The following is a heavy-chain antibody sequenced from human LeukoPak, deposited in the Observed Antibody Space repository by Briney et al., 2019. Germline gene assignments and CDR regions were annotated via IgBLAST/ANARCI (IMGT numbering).Heavy chain of an antibody. CDR3: AKGGTTVVDY. J-gene: IGHJ4*02. CDR1: GLTISSYW. Sequence: GGSLRLSCAASGLTISSYWMHWVRQSPGKGLVWVSRINSDGSSTTYADSVKGRFTVSRDNAKNTLYLQMNSLRAEDTAVYYCAKGGTTVVDYWGQGTLVTVSS. D-gene: IGHD4-23*01. CDR2: INSDGSST. V-gene: IGHV3-74*01.